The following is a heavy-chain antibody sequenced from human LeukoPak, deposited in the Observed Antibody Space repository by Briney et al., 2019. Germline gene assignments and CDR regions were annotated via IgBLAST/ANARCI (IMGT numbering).Heavy chain of an antibody. V-gene: IGHV3-21*01. Sequence: PGGSLRVSCAASEFTFSSYSMNWVRQAPGKGLEWVSSISSSSSYIYYADSVKGRFTISRDNAKNSLYLQMDSLRAEDTAVYYCARARNGYCSGGSCPDSYYYYGMDVWGQGTTVTVSS. CDR2: ISSSSSYI. D-gene: IGHD2-15*01. CDR3: ARARNGYCSGGSCPDSYYYYGMDV. J-gene: IGHJ6*02. CDR1: EFTFSSYS.